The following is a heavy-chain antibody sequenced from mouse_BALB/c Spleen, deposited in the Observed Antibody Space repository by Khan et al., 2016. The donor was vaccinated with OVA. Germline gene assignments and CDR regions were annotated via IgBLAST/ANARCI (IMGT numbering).Heavy chain of an antibody. CDR1: GYTFADSG. D-gene: IGHD2-3*01. CDR3: TRDGMSEFAY. Sequence: VQLVESGPEPVRPGASVKISCKGSGYTFADSGMHWVRQSHAKSLEWIGVISTYYGNIKYNQKFEGRATLTVDKSSSTAYMELARLTSEDSSVYFCTRDGMSEFAYWGQGTLVTVSA. V-gene: IGHV1S137*01. J-gene: IGHJ3*01. CDR2: ISTYYGNI.